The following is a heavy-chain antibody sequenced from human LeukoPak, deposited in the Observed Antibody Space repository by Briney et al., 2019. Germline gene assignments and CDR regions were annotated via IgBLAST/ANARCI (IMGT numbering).Heavy chain of an antibody. CDR2: ISAYNGNT. D-gene: IGHD3-16*01. J-gene: IGHJ5*02. V-gene: IGHV1-18*01. CDR1: GYTFTSYG. Sequence: ASVKVSCKASGYTFTSYGISWVRQAPGQGLEWMGWISAYNGNTNYAQKLQGRVTMTTDTSTSTAYIELRSLRSEDTAVYYCARVRSPGGWFDPWGQGTLVTVSS. CDR3: ARVRSPGGWFDP.